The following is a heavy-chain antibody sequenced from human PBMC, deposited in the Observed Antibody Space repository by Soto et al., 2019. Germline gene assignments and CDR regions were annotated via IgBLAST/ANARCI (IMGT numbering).Heavy chain of an antibody. CDR2: INAGNGNT. Sequence: QVQLVQSGAEVKKPGASVKASCKASGYTFTSYAMHWVRQAPGQRLEWMGWINAGNGNTKYSQKFQGRVTITRDTSASTAYMELSSLRSEDTAVYYCARRRGSGSYYNIDAFDIWGQGTMVTVSS. CDR3: ARRRGSGSYYNIDAFDI. J-gene: IGHJ3*02. V-gene: IGHV1-3*01. CDR1: GYTFTSYA. D-gene: IGHD3-10*01.